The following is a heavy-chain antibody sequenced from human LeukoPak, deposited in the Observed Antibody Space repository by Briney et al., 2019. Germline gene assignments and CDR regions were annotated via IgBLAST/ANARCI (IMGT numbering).Heavy chain of an antibody. CDR1: GYTFTGYY. J-gene: IGHJ4*02. CDR3: AKWSVAGTGFDY. D-gene: IGHD6-19*01. V-gene: IGHV1-2*02. CDR2: INPNSGGT. Sequence: ASVKVSCKASGYTFTGYYMHWVRQAPGQGLEWMGWINPNSGGTNYAQKFQGRVTMTRDTSTSTVYMELSSLRSEDTAVYYCAKWSVAGTGFDYWGQGTLVTVSS.